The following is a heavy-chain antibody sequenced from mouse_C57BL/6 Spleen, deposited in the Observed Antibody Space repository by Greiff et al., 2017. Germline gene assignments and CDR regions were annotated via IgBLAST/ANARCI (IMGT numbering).Heavy chain of an antibody. CDR2: IDPENGDT. CDR3: TFHYSGSSGVYFDY. V-gene: IGHV14-4*01. J-gene: IGHJ2*01. Sequence: VQLQQSGAELVRPGASVKLSCTASGFNIKDDYMHWVKQRPEQGLEWIGWIDPENGDTEYASKFQGKATITADTSSNTAYLQLSSLTSEDTAVYYCTFHYSGSSGVYFDYWGQGTTLTVSS. CDR1: GFNIKDDY. D-gene: IGHD1-1*01.